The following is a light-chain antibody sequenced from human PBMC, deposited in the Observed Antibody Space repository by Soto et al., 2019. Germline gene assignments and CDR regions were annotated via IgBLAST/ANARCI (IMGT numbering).Light chain of an antibody. CDR1: QSINAW. J-gene: IGKJ1*01. CDR2: DVS. V-gene: IGKV1-5*01. CDR3: QQYHRYST. Sequence: EIQMTHSPSTLSASVGDRVTITCRASQSINAWLAWYQQKPGKXPXXLIYDVSTLDSGVPSRLSGSASGTEFTLTISSLESDDFATDYCQQYHRYSTFGQGTKVDIK.